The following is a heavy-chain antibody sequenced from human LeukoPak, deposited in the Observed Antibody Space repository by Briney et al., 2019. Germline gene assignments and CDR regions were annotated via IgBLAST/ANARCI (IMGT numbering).Heavy chain of an antibody. CDR3: AREKMEVGYYGLDV. D-gene: IGHD1-1*01. V-gene: IGHV1-69*04. Sequence: GASVTVSCTASGGTFSSYAISWVRQAPGQGLEWMGGIIPILNIPNYAQKLQGRVTIAADKSTSTAYMELSSLRSDDTAVYYCAREKMEVGYYGLDVWGQGTTVTVSS. CDR1: GGTFSSYA. J-gene: IGHJ6*02. CDR2: IIPILNIP.